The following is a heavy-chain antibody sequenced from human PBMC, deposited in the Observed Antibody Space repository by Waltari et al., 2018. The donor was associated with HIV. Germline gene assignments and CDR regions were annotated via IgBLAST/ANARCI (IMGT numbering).Heavy chain of an antibody. Sequence: QLQLQESGPGLVKPSETLSLTCTVPGGSISSSRYSLGWICKPPGKGLVWIGSIDYSGSTYYNPSLKSRVTISVDTSKTQFSLKLSSVTAADTAVYYCARAVQGYCSGGSCENYFDYWGQGTLVTVSS. CDR3: ARAVQGYCSGGSCENYFDY. CDR1: GGSISSSRYS. D-gene: IGHD2-15*01. CDR2: IDYSGST. J-gene: IGHJ4*02. V-gene: IGHV4-39*01.